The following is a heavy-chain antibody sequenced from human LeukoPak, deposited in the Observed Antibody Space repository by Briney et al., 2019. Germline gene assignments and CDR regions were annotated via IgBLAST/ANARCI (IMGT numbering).Heavy chain of an antibody. CDR1: GGTFSSYA. CDR3: ATYNNGRDY. D-gene: IGHD5-18*01. Sequence: SVKVSCKASGGTFSSYAISWVRQAPGQGLEWMGGIIPLFGTASYTQKFQGRVTITTDESTSTAYMELSSLRSEDTAVYYCATYNNGRDYWGQGTLVTVSS. J-gene: IGHJ4*02. CDR2: IIPLFGTA. V-gene: IGHV1-69*05.